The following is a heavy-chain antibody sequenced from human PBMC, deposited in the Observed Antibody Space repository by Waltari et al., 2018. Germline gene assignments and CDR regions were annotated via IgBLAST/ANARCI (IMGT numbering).Heavy chain of an antibody. D-gene: IGHD4-17*01. V-gene: IGHV4-59*11. CDR2: IYYSGST. CDR1: GGSISSHY. CDR3: ARTDYGERNYYYGMDV. J-gene: IGHJ6*02. Sequence: QVQLQESGPGLVKPSETLSLTCTVSGGSISSHYWSWIRQPPGKGLEWIGYIYYSGSTNYNPTRKSRGTISVDTSKNQFSLKRSSVTAADTAVYYCARTDYGERNYYYGMDVWAKGPRSPSP.